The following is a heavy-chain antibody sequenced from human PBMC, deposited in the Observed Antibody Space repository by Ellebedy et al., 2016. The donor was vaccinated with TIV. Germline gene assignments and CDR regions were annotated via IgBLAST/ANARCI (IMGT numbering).Heavy chain of an antibody. CDR2: INSDGSST. Sequence: GESLKISXAASGFTFSSYWMHWVRQAPGKGLVWVSRINSDGSSTSYADSVKGRFTISRDNAKNTLYLQMNSLRVEDTAVYYCARDTYNFDSSGYYFDYWGQGTLVTVSS. J-gene: IGHJ4*02. V-gene: IGHV3-74*01. D-gene: IGHD3-22*01. CDR3: ARDTYNFDSSGYYFDY. CDR1: GFTFSSYW.